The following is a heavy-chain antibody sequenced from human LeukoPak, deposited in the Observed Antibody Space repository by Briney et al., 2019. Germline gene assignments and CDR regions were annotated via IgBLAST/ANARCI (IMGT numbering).Heavy chain of an antibody. V-gene: IGHV1-8*01. CDR3: ARGQIYYYYMDV. Sequence: GASVKVSCKASGYTFTSYDINWVRQATGQGLEWMGWMNPNSGNTGYSQKFQGRVTMTRNTSISTAYMELSSLRSEDPAVYYCARGQIYYYYMDVWGKGTTVTVSS. CDR2: MNPNSGNT. J-gene: IGHJ6*03. CDR1: GYTFTSYD.